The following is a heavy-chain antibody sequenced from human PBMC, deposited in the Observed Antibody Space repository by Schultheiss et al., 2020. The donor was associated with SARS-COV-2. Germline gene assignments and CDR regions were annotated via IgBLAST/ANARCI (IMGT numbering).Heavy chain of an antibody. CDR2: IKQDGSEK. J-gene: IGHJ4*02. CDR3: AKRGSSGGSGTPSFDY. V-gene: IGHV3-7*03. D-gene: IGHD3-10*01. Sequence: GGSLRLSCAASGFTFSSYWMSWVRQAPGKGLEWVANIKQDGSEKYYVDSVKGRFTISRDNSKNTLSLQMNSLRAEDTAVYYCAKRGSSGGSGTPSFDYWGQGTLVTVSS. CDR1: GFTFSSYW.